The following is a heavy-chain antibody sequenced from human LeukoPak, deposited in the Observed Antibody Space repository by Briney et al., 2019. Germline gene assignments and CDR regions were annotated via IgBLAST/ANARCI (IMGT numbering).Heavy chain of an antibody. J-gene: IGHJ4*02. CDR2: IIHSGST. CDR3: ARGAPGY. Sequence: PSETLSPTCAVYGGSFSSYPWTWIRQPPGKGLEWIGQIIHSGSTKYNPSLNGRVTMSVDTSKNQFSLKLTSVTAADTAVYYCARGAPGYWVQGTLVTVSS. D-gene: IGHD4/OR15-4a*01. V-gene: IGHV4-34*12. CDR1: GGSFSSYP.